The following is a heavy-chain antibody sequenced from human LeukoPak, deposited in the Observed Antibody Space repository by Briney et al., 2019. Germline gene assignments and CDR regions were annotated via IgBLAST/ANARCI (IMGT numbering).Heavy chain of an antibody. Sequence: QPGGSLRLSCAASGFIFSHYEMNWVRQAPGKGLQWVSFISSGDTIYYAGSVKGRFTISRDNAKNSLFLQMESLRAEDTAVYYCARDPVSSDVYNGMDVWGQGTTVTVSS. D-gene: IGHD3-10*02. V-gene: IGHV3-48*03. CDR3: ARDPVSSDVYNGMDV. CDR2: ISSGDTI. J-gene: IGHJ6*02. CDR1: GFIFSHYE.